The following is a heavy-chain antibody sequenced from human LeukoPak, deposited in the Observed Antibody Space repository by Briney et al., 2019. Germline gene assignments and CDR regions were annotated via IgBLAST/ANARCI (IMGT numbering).Heavy chain of an antibody. Sequence: GRSLRLSCAASGFTLSSYAMHWVRQAPGKGLEWVAVISYDGSNKYYADSVKGRFTISRDNSKNTLYLQMNSLRAEDTAVYYCARGYSSSWYPVSTPLDFDLRNWGQGTLVTVSS. D-gene: IGHD6-13*01. V-gene: IGHV3-30*01. CDR1: GFTLSSYA. CDR3: ARGYSSSWYPVSTPLDFDLRN. J-gene: IGHJ4*02. CDR2: ISYDGSNK.